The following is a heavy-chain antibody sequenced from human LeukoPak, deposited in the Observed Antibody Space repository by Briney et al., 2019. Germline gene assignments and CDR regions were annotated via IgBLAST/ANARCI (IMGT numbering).Heavy chain of an antibody. V-gene: IGHV1-2*02. CDR2: VNPNSGGT. D-gene: IGHD2/OR15-2a*01. CDR1: GYTFTGYY. CDR3: ARGGVIAPWYFDY. J-gene: IGHJ4*02. Sequence: GASVKVSCKASGYTFTGYYMHWVRQAPGQGLEWMGWVNPNSGGTNYAQKFQGRVAMTRDTSISTAYMELSRLRSDDTAVYYCARGGVIAPWYFDYWGQGTLVTVSS.